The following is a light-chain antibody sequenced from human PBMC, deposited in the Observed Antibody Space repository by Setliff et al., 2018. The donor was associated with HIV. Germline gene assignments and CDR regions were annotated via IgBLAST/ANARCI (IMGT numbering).Light chain of an antibody. Sequence: NFLLTQPHSVSESPGKTVTISCTRRSGSVASNFVQWYQQRPGSSPTTVIYEDNKRPSGVPDRFSVTLDSYSNSASLTITWLKTEDEADYYCQSYDSDIVIFGGGTKVTVL. J-gene: IGLJ2*01. CDR2: EDN. V-gene: IGLV6-57*01. CDR3: QSYDSDIVI. CDR1: SGSVASNF.